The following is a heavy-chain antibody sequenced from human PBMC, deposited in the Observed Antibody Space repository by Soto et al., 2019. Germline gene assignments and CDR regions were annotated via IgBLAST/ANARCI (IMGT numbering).Heavy chain of an antibody. Sequence: QVQLVESGGGVVQPGRSLRLSCAASGFTFSSYAMHWVRQAPGKGLEWVAVISSDGSNKFYADSVKGRFTISRDNSKNTVYLQMNRLRAEDTAVYYCARVAIFGVVATYGVDVWGQGTTVTVSS. CDR1: GFTFSSYA. D-gene: IGHD3-3*01. J-gene: IGHJ6*02. V-gene: IGHV3-30-3*01. CDR2: ISSDGSNK. CDR3: ARVAIFGVVATYGVDV.